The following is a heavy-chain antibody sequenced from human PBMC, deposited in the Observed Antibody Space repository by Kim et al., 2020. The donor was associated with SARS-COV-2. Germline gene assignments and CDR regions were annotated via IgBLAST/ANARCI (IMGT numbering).Heavy chain of an antibody. Sequence: GGSLRLSCAASGFTFNDYGMHWVRQAPGKGLEWVSLISGDGGSTYYADSVKGRFTISRDNSKNSLYLQMNSLRTEDTAWYYCAKGLQVWFTEFDYWGQGTLVT. CDR2: ISGDGGST. CDR3: AKGLQVWFTEFDY. J-gene: IGHJ4*02. CDR1: GFTFNDYG. D-gene: IGHD5-18*01. V-gene: IGHV3-43*02.